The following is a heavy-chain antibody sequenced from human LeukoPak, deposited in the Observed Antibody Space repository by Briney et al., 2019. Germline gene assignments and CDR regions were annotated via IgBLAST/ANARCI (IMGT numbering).Heavy chain of an antibody. D-gene: IGHD2-15*01. CDR2: INHRGST. Sequence: SETLSLTCALYGGSFSGYYGSGIPAPPGKGLEWIGEINHRGSTNYTPSPKSRVTISVDTSKNQFSLKLSSVTAADTAVYYCTRGRIVVVVAATPRLYGMDVWGKGTTVTVSS. CDR1: GGSFSGYY. CDR3: TRGRIVVVVAATPRLYGMDV. J-gene: IGHJ6*04. V-gene: IGHV4-34*01.